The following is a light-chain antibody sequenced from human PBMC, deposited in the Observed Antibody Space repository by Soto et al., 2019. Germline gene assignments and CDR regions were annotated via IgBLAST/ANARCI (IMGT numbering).Light chain of an antibody. CDR1: QSFTTSQ. V-gene: IGKV3-20*01. J-gene: IGKJ1*01. CDR3: QQYASSPRT. Sequence: EIVLTQSPGTLSLAPGVRATLFCRASQSFTTSQLAWYQQKPGQAPRVLIFGASSRSTGIADRFSGIGSGTDFTLTIGRLEPVDSAVYDCQQYASSPRTFGQGTTVEI. CDR2: GAS.